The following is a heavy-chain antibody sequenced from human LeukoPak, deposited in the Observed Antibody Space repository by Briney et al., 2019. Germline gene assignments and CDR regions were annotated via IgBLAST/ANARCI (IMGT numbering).Heavy chain of an antibody. J-gene: IGHJ4*02. Sequence: ASVKVSCKASGYTFTGYYMHWVRQAPGQGLEWMGWINLNSGGTNYAQKFQGRVTMTRDTSISTAYMELSRLRSDDTAVYYCARGEYYYDSSGRGPLGYWGQGTLVTVSS. D-gene: IGHD3-22*01. CDR2: INLNSGGT. V-gene: IGHV1-2*02. CDR1: GYTFTGYY. CDR3: ARGEYYYDSSGRGPLGY.